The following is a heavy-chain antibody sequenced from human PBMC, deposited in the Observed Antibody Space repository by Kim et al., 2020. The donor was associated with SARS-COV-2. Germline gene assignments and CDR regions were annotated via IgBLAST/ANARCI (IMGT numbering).Heavy chain of an antibody. V-gene: IGHV4-34*01. D-gene: IGHD1-26*01. CDR2: INHSGST. J-gene: IGHJ6*02. Sequence: SETLSLTCAVYGGSFSGYYWSWIRQPPGKGLEWIGEINHSGSTNYNPSLKSRVTISVDTSKNQFSLKLSSVTAADTAVYYCARLYSGSYFPFYYYYGMDVWGQGTTVTVSS. CDR1: GGSFSGYY. CDR3: ARLYSGSYFPFYYYYGMDV.